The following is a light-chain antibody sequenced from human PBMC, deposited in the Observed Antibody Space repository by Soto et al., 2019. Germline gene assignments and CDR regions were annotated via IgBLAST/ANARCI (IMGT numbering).Light chain of an antibody. J-gene: IGLJ1*01. V-gene: IGLV2-23*01. Sequence: QSVLTQPASVSGSPGQSITISCTGTSSDVGSYNLVSWYQQHPGKAPKLMIYEGSKRPSGVSNRFSGSKSGNTASLTISGLRAEGEADYYCCSYAGSSTYVFGTGTK. CDR1: SSDVGSYNL. CDR2: EGS. CDR3: CSYAGSSTYV.